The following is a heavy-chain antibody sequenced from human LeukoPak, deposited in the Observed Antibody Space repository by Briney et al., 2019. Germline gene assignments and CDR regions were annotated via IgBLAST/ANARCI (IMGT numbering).Heavy chain of an antibody. J-gene: IGHJ6*03. Sequence: ASVKVSCKVSGYTLTELSMHWVRQATGQGLEWMGWMNPNSGNTGYAQKFQGRVTITRNTSISTAYMELSSLRSEDTAVYYCARGPGWENSYYYYYYMDVWGKGTTVTVSS. CDR2: MNPNSGNT. V-gene: IGHV1-8*03. D-gene: IGHD1-26*01. CDR3: ARGPGWENSYYYYYYMDV. CDR1: GYTLTELS.